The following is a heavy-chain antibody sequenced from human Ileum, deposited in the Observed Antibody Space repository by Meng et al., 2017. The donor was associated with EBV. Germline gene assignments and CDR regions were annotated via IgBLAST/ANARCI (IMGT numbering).Heavy chain of an antibody. J-gene: IGHJ4*02. CDR1: GDSLSSSRYY. V-gene: IGHV4-39*07. CDR3: AREDSSGWFRVDY. D-gene: IGHD6-19*01. CDR2: FYFGGST. Sequence: LRLQGAGHELVQRSGTLSLTCTFSGDSLSSSRYYWDWIRQTPGKGLEWIGNFYFGGSTYYNPSLRSRVTISGDTSKNQFSLKLTSVTAADTAIYYCAREDSSGWFRVDYWGPGSLVTVSS.